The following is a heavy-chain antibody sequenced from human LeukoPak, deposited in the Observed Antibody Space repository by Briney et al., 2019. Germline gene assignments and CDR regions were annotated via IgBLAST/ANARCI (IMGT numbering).Heavy chain of an antibody. CDR2: IYYSGST. D-gene: IGHD6-13*01. CDR3: ARKYSSSWYESTTYDAFDI. CDR1: GGSISSSSYY. Sequence: PSETLSLTCTVSGGSISSSSYYWGWIRQPPGKGLEWIGSIYYSGSTYYNPSLKSRVTISVDTSKNQFSLKLSSVTAADTAVYYCARKYSSSWYESTTYDAFDIWGQGTMVTVSS. V-gene: IGHV4-39*01. J-gene: IGHJ3*02.